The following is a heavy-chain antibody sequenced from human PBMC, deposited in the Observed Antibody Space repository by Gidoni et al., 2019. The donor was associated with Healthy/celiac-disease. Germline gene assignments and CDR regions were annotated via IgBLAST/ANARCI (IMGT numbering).Heavy chain of an antibody. Sequence: EVQLVQSGGGVVRPGGSLRLSCAASGFTFDYYGMSWVRQSPGKGLEWVYGINGNGGSTGYADSGKGRFTISRDNAKNSLYLQMNSLRAEDTALYHCARDLGGLHSSGQRDWYFDLWGRGTLVTVSS. J-gene: IGHJ2*01. CDR3: ARDLGGLHSSGQRDWYFDL. D-gene: IGHD6-19*01. V-gene: IGHV3-20*01. CDR1: GFTFDYYG. CDR2: INGNGGST.